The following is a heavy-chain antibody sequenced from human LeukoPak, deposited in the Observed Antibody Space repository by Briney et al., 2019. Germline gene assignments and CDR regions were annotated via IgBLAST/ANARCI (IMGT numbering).Heavy chain of an antibody. J-gene: IGHJ3*02. CDR2: IIPIFGTA. D-gene: IGHD1-26*01. CDR1: GGTFSSYA. CDR3: ARDVRSSIVGATGAFDI. V-gene: IGHV1-69*05. Sequence: ASVTVSFKASGGTFSSYAISWVRQAPGQGLEWLGGIIPIFGTANYAQKFQGRVTITTDESTSTAYMELSSLRSEDTAVYYCARDVRSSIVGATGAFDIWGQGTMVTVSS.